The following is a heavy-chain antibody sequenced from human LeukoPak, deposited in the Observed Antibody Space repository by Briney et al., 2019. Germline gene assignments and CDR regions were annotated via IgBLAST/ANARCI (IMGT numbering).Heavy chain of an antibody. CDR1: GFTFSSYS. D-gene: IGHD6-19*01. CDR2: ISWNSGSI. J-gene: IGHJ4*02. Sequence: PGGSLRLSCAASGFTFSSYSMNWVRQAPGKGLEWVSGISWNSGSIGYADSVKGRFTISRDNAKNSLYLQMNSLRAEDTALYYCAKDPYRAVAGYFDYWGQGTLVTVSS. V-gene: IGHV3-9*01. CDR3: AKDPYRAVAGYFDY.